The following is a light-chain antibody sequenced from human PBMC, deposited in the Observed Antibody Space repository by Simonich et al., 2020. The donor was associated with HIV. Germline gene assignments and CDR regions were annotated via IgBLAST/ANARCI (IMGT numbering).Light chain of an antibody. CDR3: QQYGSSPST. CDR2: DAS. Sequence: EIVLTQSPGTLSLSPGERATLSCRASQRVSDSFLAWYQQKPGLAPRLLIYDASSRATGTPDMFSGSGSGTDFTLTISRLEPEDFAVYYCQQYGSSPSTFGQGTKVEIK. V-gene: IGKV3D-20*01. CDR1: QRVSDSF. J-gene: IGKJ1*01.